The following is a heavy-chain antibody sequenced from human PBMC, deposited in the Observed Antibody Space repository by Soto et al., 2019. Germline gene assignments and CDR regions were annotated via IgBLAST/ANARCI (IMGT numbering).Heavy chain of an antibody. V-gene: IGHV4-31*03. J-gene: IGHJ6*04. CDR2: IYYSGST. D-gene: IGHD3-16*02. Sequence: SETLSLTCTVSGGSISSGGYYWSWIRQHPGKGLEWIGYIYYSGSTYYNPSLKSRVTISVDTSKNQFSLKLSSVTAADTAVYYCARVSFYGMDVWGKGTTVTVCS. CDR3: ARVSFYGMDV. CDR1: GGSISSGGYY.